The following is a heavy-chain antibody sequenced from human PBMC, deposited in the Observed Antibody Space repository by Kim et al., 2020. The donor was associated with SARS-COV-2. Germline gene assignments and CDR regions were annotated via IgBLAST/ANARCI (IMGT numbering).Heavy chain of an antibody. CDR3: ARDRGIRAPLKTEDY. D-gene: IGHD3-10*01. Sequence: GGSLRLSCAASGFTFSSYGMHWVRQAPGKGLEWVAVIWYDGSNKYYADSVKGRFTISRDNSKNTLYLQMNSLRAEDTAVYYCARDRGIRAPLKTEDYWGQGTLVTVSS. CDR1: GFTFSSYG. V-gene: IGHV3-33*01. J-gene: IGHJ4*02. CDR2: IWYDGSNK.